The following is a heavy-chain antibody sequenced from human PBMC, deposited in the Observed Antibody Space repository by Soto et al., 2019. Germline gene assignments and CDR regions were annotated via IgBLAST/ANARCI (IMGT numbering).Heavy chain of an antibody. Sequence: PGGSLRLSCAASGFTFSSYAMHWVRQAPGKGLEWVAVISYDGRNKYYADSVKGRFTISRDNSKNTLYLEMNNLRVEDTAVYHCVRDTAYCSGGTCYSSHDMDVWGQGTTVTVSS. J-gene: IGHJ6*02. CDR3: VRDTAYCSGGTCYSSHDMDV. D-gene: IGHD2-15*01. CDR2: ISYDGRNK. V-gene: IGHV3-30*04. CDR1: GFTFSSYA.